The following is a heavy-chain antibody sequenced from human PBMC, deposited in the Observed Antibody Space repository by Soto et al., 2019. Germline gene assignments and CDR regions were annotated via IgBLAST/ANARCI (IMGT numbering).Heavy chain of an antibody. CDR3: ARTYYYDSSGYRPTYYFDY. Sequence: TSETLSLTCTVSGGSISSYYWSWIRQPPGKGLEWIGYIYYSGSTNYNPSLKSRVTISVDTSKNQFSLKLSSVTAADTAVYYCARTYYYDSSGYRPTYYFDYWGQGTLVTVSS. D-gene: IGHD3-22*01. CDR1: GGSISSYY. CDR2: IYYSGST. J-gene: IGHJ4*02. V-gene: IGHV4-59*01.